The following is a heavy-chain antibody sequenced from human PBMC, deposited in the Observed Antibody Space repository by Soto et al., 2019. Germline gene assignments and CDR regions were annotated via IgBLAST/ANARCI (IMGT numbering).Heavy chain of an antibody. V-gene: IGHV3-23*01. Sequence: EVQLLESGGGLVQPGGSLRLACAASGLTFSRYTMGWVRQAPGKGLEWVSAIIASGVITYYADSVKGRFTISRDNSNNTVYLQMHSLRAEDTAVYYCAKDLRGPEAGTWYFDLWGRGTLVTVSS. D-gene: IGHD6-13*01. CDR3: AKDLRGPEAGTWYFDL. CDR2: IIASGVIT. J-gene: IGHJ2*01. CDR1: GLTFSRYT.